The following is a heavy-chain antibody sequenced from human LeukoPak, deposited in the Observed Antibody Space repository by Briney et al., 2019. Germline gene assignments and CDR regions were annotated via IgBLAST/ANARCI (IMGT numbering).Heavy chain of an antibody. CDR1: GGSISRYW. J-gene: IGHJ3*02. CDR2: ICTIGCT. D-gene: IGHD2-15*01. CDR3: ARAEGFGYCSGGSCYYIPGRGAFDI. V-gene: IGHV4-4*07. Sequence: PSDALFLSCIFTGGSISRYWWSSLRQPAGNGGEWIGRICTIGCTIYNTSLRSRVTMSVDTSKSQFSLKLSSVTAADTVVYYCARAEGFGYCSGGSCYYIPGRGAFDIWGQGTMVTVSS.